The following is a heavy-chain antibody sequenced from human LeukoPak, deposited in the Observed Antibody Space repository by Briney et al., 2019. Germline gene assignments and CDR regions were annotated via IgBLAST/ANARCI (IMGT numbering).Heavy chain of an antibody. D-gene: IGHD5-12*01. CDR2: IYYSGST. CDR3: ARVGVDIVAGYYFDY. Sequence: SQTLSLTCTVSGGSISSAGYYWNWIRQPPGKGLEWIGYIYYSGSTYYNPSLKSRVTISVDTSKNQFSLKLSSVTAADTAVYYCARVGVDIVAGYYFDYWGQGTLVTVSS. CDR1: GGSISSAGYY. V-gene: IGHV4-30-4*08. J-gene: IGHJ4*02.